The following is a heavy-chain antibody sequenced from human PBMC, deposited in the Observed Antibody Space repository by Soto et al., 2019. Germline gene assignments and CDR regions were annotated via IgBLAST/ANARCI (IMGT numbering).Heavy chain of an antibody. CDR3: ARSYGNYEAAFEY. J-gene: IGHJ4*02. Sequence: QVQLVQSRAEVKKPGASVKVSCKASGYTFPSYGITWVRQAPGQGLEWMGWISTYNGNTNYAQKLQGRVTMTPDTSTSTAYIELRSLRSDDTAVYYCARSYGNYEAAFEYWGPGTLVTVSS. V-gene: IGHV1-18*01. CDR2: ISTYNGNT. D-gene: IGHD4-17*01. CDR1: GYTFPSYG.